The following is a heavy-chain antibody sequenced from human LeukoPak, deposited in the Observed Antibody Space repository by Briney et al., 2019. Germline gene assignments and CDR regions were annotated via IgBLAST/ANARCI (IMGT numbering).Heavy chain of an antibody. D-gene: IGHD6-13*01. CDR2: XYSGGXX. J-gene: IGHJ4*02. CDR1: GFTVSDXY. CDR3: AMEFAAGG. V-gene: IGHV3-53*01. Sequence: GGSLRLSCAASGFTVSDXYXXXXRQAPGKGLEXVXVXYSGGXXXXXXXXXXRXXXSRDNAMATLYLQMNSLRAEDTAVYYCAMEFAAGGWGQGTLVTVSS.